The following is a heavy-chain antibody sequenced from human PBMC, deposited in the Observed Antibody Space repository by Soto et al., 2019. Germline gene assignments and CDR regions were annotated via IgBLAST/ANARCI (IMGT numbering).Heavy chain of an antibody. Sequence: QVQLVQSGAEVKKPGASVKVSCKASGYSFITYGISWVRQAPGQGLEWMGWISTYNGNTNYAQKLQGRITMTTDTSTTTGYMGLRSLRYDDTAVYYCARDRPTSSIRARDYYYAMDVWGQGTTVTVSS. CDR3: ARDRPTSSIRARDYYYAMDV. CDR2: ISTYNGNT. D-gene: IGHD6-6*01. CDR1: GYSFITYG. V-gene: IGHV1-18*01. J-gene: IGHJ6*02.